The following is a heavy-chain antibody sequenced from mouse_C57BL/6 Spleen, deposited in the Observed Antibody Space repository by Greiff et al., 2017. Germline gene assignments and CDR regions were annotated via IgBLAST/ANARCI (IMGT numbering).Heavy chain of an antibody. V-gene: IGHV1-4*01. D-gene: IGHD1-1*01. Sequence: QVQLQQSGAELARPGASVKMSCKASGYTFTSYTMHWVQQRPGQGLEWIGYINPSSGYTKYNQKFKDKATLTADKSSSTAYMQLSSLTSEDSAVYYCAPLRDCDVWGTGTTVTVSS. CDR1: GYTFTSYT. J-gene: IGHJ1*03. CDR2: INPSSGYT. CDR3: APLRDCDV.